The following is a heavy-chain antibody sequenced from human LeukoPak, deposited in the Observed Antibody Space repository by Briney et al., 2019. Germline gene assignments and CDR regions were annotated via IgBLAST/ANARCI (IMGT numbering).Heavy chain of an antibody. D-gene: IGHD4-23*01. CDR1: GFTFANYA. CDR3: AKVRHYGGNSPYFDS. Sequence: GGSLRLSCAASGFTFANYAMSWVRQAPGKGLEWVSSVSGSGGETHSTDSVRGRFTISRDNSKGTLYLQMSSLRAEDTAVYYCAKVRHYGGNSPYFDSWGQGTLVTVSS. CDR2: VSGSGGET. J-gene: IGHJ4*02. V-gene: IGHV3-23*01.